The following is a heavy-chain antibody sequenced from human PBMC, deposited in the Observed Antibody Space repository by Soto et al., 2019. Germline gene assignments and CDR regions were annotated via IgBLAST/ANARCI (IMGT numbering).Heavy chain of an antibody. Sequence: SHSYTVAEDRISSGGHYCKWIRQHPGKGLEWIGYIYYSGSTYYNAPLKSRVTISVDTSKNQFSLKLSSVTAADTAVYYCARARAAAGIVPYWYFDLWGRVTLVSVSS. D-gene: IGHD6-13*01. CDR1: EDRISSGGHY. V-gene: IGHV4-31*03. CDR3: ARARAAAGIVPYWYFDL. J-gene: IGHJ2*01. CDR2: IYYSGST.